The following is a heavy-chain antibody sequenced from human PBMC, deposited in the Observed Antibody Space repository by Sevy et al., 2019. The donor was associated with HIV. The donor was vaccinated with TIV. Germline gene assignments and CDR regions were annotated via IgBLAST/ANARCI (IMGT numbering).Heavy chain of an antibody. Sequence: GGSLRLSCAASGFAFSTFSMNWVRQAPGKGLEWVSYISDTSTNIYYVDSVKGRFTISRDNAKNSLFLQMNGLRAEDPAVYYWARGYYGEVATRANRDAFDFWGQGTMVTVSS. CDR2: ISDTSTNI. J-gene: IGHJ3*01. CDR1: GFAFSTFS. V-gene: IGHV3-48*01. CDR3: ARGYYGEVATRANRDAFDF. D-gene: IGHD5-12*01.